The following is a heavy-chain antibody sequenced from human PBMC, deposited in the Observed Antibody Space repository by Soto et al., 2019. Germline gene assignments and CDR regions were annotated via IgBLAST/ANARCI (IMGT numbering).Heavy chain of an antibody. V-gene: IGHV4-34*01. CDR2: INHSGST. D-gene: IGHD3-10*01. CDR3: ARGTFYGSGDHYYYYGMDV. Sequence: SETLSLTCAVYGGSFSGYYWSWIRQPPGKGLEWIGEINHSGSTNYNPSLKSRVTISVDTSKNQFSLKLSSVTAADTAAYYCARGTFYGSGDHYYYYGMDVWGQGTTVTVSS. J-gene: IGHJ6*02. CDR1: GGSFSGYY.